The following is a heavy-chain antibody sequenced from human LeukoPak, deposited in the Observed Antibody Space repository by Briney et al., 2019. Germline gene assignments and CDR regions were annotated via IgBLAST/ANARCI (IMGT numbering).Heavy chain of an antibody. CDR1: GFTFSSYA. J-gene: IGHJ6*04. D-gene: IGHD3-10*01. CDR3: AKGGVRAYYGMDV. CDR2: VSGSGGST. Sequence: GASLRLSCAASGFTFSSYAMSWVRQAPGKGLEWVSAVSGSGGSTYYADSVKGRFTISRDNSKNTLYLQMNSLRAEDTAVYYCAKGGVRAYYGMDVWGKGTTVTVSS. V-gene: IGHV3-23*01.